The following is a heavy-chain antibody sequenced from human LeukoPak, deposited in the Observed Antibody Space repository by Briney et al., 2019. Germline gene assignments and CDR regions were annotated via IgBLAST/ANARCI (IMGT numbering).Heavy chain of an antibody. CDR2: NYYRGIT. CDR1: GVSINNSSYF. Sequence: SETLSLTCTVSGVSINNSSYFWGSIRQPPAKELEWNASNYYRGITYYNPALKSRVTLLLHAAGSQLSLKLYSVTAADAAVYSCASHLTYFKWGSFYADYDFDNWGQGSLVTVSS. V-gene: IGHV4-39*01. CDR3: ASHLTYFKWGSFYADYDFDN. D-gene: IGHD3-16*01. J-gene: IGHJ4*02.